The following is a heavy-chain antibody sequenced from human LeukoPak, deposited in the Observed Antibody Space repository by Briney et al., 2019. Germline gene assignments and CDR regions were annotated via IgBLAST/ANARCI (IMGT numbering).Heavy chain of an antibody. Sequence: GASVKVSCKASGYTFTSYGISWVRQAPGQWLEWMGCISAYNGNTNYAQKLKGRVTMTTDTSTSPASMELRSLSSDDTAVYYCAREHCSGGSCYSDYWGQGTLVTVSS. CDR3: AREHCSGGSCYSDY. J-gene: IGHJ4*02. CDR2: ISAYNGNT. CDR1: GYTFTSYG. D-gene: IGHD2-15*01. V-gene: IGHV1-18*01.